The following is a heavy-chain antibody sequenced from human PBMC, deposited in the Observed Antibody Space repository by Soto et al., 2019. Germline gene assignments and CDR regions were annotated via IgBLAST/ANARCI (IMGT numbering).Heavy chain of an antibody. V-gene: IGHV1-18*01. CDR2: ISACNGNT. CDR1: GYTFTSYG. Sequence: ASVKVSCKASGYTFTSYGISWVRQAPGQGLEWMGWISACNGNTNYAQKLQGRVTMTTDTSTSTAYMELRSLRSDDTAVYYCARVTAAGTLYYYGMDVWGQGTTVTVSS. D-gene: IGHD6-13*01. J-gene: IGHJ6*02. CDR3: ARVTAAGTLYYYGMDV.